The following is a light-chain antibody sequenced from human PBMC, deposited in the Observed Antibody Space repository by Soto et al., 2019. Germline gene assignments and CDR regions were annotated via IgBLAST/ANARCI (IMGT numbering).Light chain of an antibody. CDR3: QQYGSSPLT. J-gene: IGKJ2*01. V-gene: IGKV3-20*01. CDR1: QSVSTY. Sequence: EIALTQSPGTLSLSPGERATLSCRASQSVSTYLAWYQQKPGQAPRLLIYGASSRATGIPDRFSGSGSVTDFTLTISRLEPEDFAVYYCQQYGSSPLTFGQGTKLEIK. CDR2: GAS.